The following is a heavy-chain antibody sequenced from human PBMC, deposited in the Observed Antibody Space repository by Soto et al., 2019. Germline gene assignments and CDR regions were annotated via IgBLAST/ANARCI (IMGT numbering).Heavy chain of an antibody. CDR2: IKQDGSEK. D-gene: IGHD3-3*01. CDR3: ARERFLEWLLSGYYYYMDV. Sequence: GGSLRLSCAASGFTFSSYWMSWVRQAPGKGLEWVANIKQDGSEKYYVDSVKGRFTISRDNAKNSLYLQMNSLRAEDTAVYYCARERFLEWLLSGYYYYMDVWGKGTTVTVSS. V-gene: IGHV3-7*01. J-gene: IGHJ6*03. CDR1: GFTFSSYW.